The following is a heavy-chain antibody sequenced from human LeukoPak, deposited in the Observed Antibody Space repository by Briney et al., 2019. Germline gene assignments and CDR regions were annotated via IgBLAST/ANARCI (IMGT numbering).Heavy chain of an antibody. CDR3: ARALIGYYFDY. Sequence: GGSLRLSCAASGFTFNRYWMSWVRQAPGKGLEWVANIKQDGGEIYYVDSVKGRFTISRDNSKNSLYLQMNSLRAEDTAVYYCARALIGYYFDYWGQGTLVTVSS. J-gene: IGHJ4*02. CDR2: IKQDGGEI. V-gene: IGHV3-7*01. D-gene: IGHD2-8*01. CDR1: GFTFNRYW.